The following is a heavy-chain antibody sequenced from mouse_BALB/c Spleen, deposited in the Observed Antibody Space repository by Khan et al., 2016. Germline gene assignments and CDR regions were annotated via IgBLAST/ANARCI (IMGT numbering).Heavy chain of an antibody. J-gene: IGHJ3*01. CDR2: INTYTGEP. Sequence: QIQLVQSGPELKKPGETVKISCKASGYTFTNYGMNWVKQAPGKGLKWMGWINTYTGEPTYADDFKGRFAFSLETSASTAYLQINNLKNEDTATYFCARRGYYGNSRFAYWGQGTLVTVSA. V-gene: IGHV9-3-1*01. CDR1: GYTFTNYG. CDR3: ARRGYYGNSRFAY. D-gene: IGHD2-1*01.